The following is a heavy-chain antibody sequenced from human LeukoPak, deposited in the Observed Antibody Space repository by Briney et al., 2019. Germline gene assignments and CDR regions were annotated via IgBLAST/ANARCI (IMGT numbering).Heavy chain of an antibody. J-gene: IGHJ3*02. CDR2: INPNSGGT. V-gene: IGHV1-2*02. CDR3: ARDLREGITIFGVVPMGAFDI. CDR1: GYTFTGYY. D-gene: IGHD3-3*01. Sequence: ASVKVSCKASGYTFTGYYMHWVRQAPGQGLEWMGWINPNSGGTNYAQKFQGRVTMTRDTSISTAYMELSRLRSDDTAVYYYARDLREGITIFGVVPMGAFDIWGQGTMVTVSS.